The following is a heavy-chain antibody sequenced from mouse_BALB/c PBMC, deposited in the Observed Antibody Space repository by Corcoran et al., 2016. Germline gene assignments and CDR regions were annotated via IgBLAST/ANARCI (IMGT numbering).Heavy chain of an antibody. CDR1: GFSLRTSGMG. CDR2: SWLDDEK. V-gene: IGHV8-8*01. J-gene: IGHJ4*01. D-gene: IGHD3-1*01. CDR3: ARRAEGHAYAMDY. Sequence: QVTLKESGPGILKPSQTLSLTCSCSGFSLRTSGMGVGRIRQSSEKGLEWRAHSWLDDEKEYNPSLKRQFTIAKATSRNQVFLNITSVDTEDRATDYCARRAEGHAYAMDYWGQGTSVTVSS.